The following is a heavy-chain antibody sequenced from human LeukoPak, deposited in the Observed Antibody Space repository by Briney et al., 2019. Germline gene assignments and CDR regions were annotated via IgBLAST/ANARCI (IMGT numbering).Heavy chain of an antibody. CDR1: GFTFRTYW. D-gene: IGHD2-15*01. CDR2: IKQDGSER. V-gene: IGHV3-7*01. Sequence: GGSQRLSCATSGFTFRTYWMSWVRQAPGKGLEWVANIKQDGSERFYVDSVKGRFTISRDNAKNSLFLQMNSLRAEDTAVYYCARGGRTSTDYWGQGTLVTVSS. J-gene: IGHJ4*02. CDR3: ARGGRTSTDY.